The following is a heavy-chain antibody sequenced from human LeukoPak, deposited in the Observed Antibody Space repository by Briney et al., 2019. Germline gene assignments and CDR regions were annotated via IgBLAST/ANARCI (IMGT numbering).Heavy chain of an antibody. J-gene: IGHJ5*02. CDR3: ARDGVEFYNWFDP. V-gene: IGHV3-74*01. D-gene: IGHD2-21*01. CDR2: INSDGSST. Sequence: GGSLRLSCAASAFTLSTYAMSWVRQAPGKGLVWVSRINSDGSSTTYADSVKGRFTISRDNAKNTLYLQMNSLRAEDTAVYYCARDGVEFYNWFDPWGQGTLVTVSS. CDR1: AFTLSTYA.